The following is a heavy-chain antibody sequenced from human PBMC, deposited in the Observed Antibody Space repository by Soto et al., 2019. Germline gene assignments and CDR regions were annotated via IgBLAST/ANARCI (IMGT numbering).Heavy chain of an antibody. CDR2: MSYDGTNT. CDR3: ARDPSQYTSGWYGIDF. J-gene: IGHJ4*01. CDR1: GFMFSAYA. D-gene: IGHD6-19*01. Sequence: GGSLRLSCTASGFMFSAYAMLWVRQAPGKGLEWVAAMSYDGTNTYYADSVKGRFTISRDNSKNTLLLQMSSLTADDSAVYYCARDPSQYTSGWYGIDFWGLGTLVTVSS. V-gene: IGHV3-30-3*01.